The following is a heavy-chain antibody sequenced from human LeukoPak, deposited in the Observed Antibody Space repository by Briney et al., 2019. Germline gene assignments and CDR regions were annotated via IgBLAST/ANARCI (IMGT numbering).Heavy chain of an antibody. CDR3: ARHTWQWLPFDG. Sequence: SETLSLTCAVYGRSLNGDFWSWVRQSPGKGLEWIGEIKYDGSTTYNPPLESRVFMSVDTSRNQISLQMTSVTAADTAIYYYARHTWQWLPFDGWGQGIQVTISS. CDR2: IKYDGST. D-gene: IGHD6-19*01. V-gene: IGHV4-34*01. CDR1: GRSLNGDF. J-gene: IGHJ4*02.